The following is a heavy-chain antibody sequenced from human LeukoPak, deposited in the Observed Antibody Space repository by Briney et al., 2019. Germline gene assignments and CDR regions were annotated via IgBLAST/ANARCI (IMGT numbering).Heavy chain of an antibody. Sequence: GGSLRLSCTASGFTFSSFWMHWVRQAPGKGLVWVSRIKSDGNSTSYADSVKGRFTISRDNAKNTLYLQMNSLRAEDTAVYYCASGYQFDSWGPGTLVTVSS. CDR2: IKSDGNST. V-gene: IGHV3-74*01. J-gene: IGHJ4*02. CDR1: GFTFSSFW. D-gene: IGHD2-2*01. CDR3: ASGYQFDS.